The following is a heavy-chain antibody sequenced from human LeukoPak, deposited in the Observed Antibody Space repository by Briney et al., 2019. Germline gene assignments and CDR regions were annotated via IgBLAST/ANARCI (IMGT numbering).Heavy chain of an antibody. J-gene: IGHJ3*02. D-gene: IGHD2-15*01. V-gene: IGHV3-7*01. Sequence: GGSLRLSCAASGFTFSSYWMSWVRQAPGKGLEWVANIKQDGSEKYYVDSVKGRFTISRDNAKNSLYPQMNSLRAEDTAVYYCARESPTGCSGGSCYSASAFDIWGQGTMVTVSS. CDR2: IKQDGSEK. CDR3: ARESPTGCSGGSCYSASAFDI. CDR1: GFTFSSYW.